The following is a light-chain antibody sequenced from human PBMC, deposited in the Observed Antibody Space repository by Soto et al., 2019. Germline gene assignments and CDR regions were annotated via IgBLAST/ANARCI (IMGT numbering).Light chain of an antibody. Sequence: QSVLTQPPSVSAAPGQRVTISCSGSTSNIGNLYLSWFHHVPGTAPKPLIDDNEHRPSGIPDPFSGSKSGTPATLGISGPQTGDEADYYCGTWHSSVSAAVFGPGTKLTVL. V-gene: IGLV1-51*01. CDR2: DNE. CDR3: GTWHSSVSAAV. J-gene: IGLJ1*01. CDR1: TSNIGNLY.